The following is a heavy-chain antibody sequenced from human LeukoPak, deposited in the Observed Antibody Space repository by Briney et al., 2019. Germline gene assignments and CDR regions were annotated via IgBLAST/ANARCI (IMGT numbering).Heavy chain of an antibody. CDR2: IWYDGSNK. Sequence: GGSLRLSCAASGFTFSSYGMHWVRQAPGKGLEWVAVIWYDGSNKYYADSVKGRFTISRDNSKNTLYLQMNSLRAVDTAVYYCSRGGDYDILTGFDYWGQGTLVTVSS. CDR3: SRGGDYDILTGFDY. V-gene: IGHV3-33*01. D-gene: IGHD3-9*01. CDR1: GFTFSSYG. J-gene: IGHJ4*02.